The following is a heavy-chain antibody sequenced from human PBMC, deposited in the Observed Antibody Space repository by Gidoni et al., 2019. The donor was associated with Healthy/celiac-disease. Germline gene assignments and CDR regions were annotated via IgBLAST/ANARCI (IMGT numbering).Heavy chain of an antibody. V-gene: IGHV4-39*01. Sequence: QLQLQESGPGLVKPSETLSLTCTVSGGSIRSSSYYWGWIRQPPGKGLEWIGSIYYSGSTYYNPSRKSRVTISVDTSKNQFSLKLSSVTAADTAVYYCARLPIVVVPAATGLDYWGQGTLVTVSS. D-gene: IGHD2-2*01. J-gene: IGHJ4*02. CDR3: ARLPIVVVPAATGLDY. CDR2: IYYSGST. CDR1: GGSIRSSSYY.